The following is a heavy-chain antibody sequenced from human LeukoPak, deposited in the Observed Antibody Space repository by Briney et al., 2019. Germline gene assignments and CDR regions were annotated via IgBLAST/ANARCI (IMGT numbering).Heavy chain of an antibody. CDR3: ATYSSSNGREFQY. J-gene: IGHJ1*01. CDR2: IQQHGSET. V-gene: IGHV3-7*01. D-gene: IGHD2-2*01. Sequence: GGSLRLSCEGSGFTLSNYWMSWVRQAPGKGLERVAKIQQHGSETYYGDSVKGRFTISRDNAKNSLYLQMNSLRAEDTAVYYCATYSSSNGREFQYWGQGTLVTVSS. CDR1: GFTLSNYW.